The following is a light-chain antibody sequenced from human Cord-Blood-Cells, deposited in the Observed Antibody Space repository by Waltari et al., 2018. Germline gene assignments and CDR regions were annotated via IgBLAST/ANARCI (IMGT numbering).Light chain of an antibody. V-gene: IGKV4-1*01. CDR1: QSVLYSSNNKNY. J-gene: IGKJ4*01. CDR2: WAS. Sequence: DIVMTQSLDSLAVSLGERATINCKSSQSVLYSSNNKNYLAWYQQKPGQPPKLLIYWASTRESGVPDRFSGSASGTDFTLTTSSLQAEDVAVYYCQQYYSTPFTFGGGTKVEIK. CDR3: QQYYSTPFT.